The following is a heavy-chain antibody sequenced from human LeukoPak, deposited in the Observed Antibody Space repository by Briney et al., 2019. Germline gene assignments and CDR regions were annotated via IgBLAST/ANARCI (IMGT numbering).Heavy chain of an antibody. D-gene: IGHD3-9*01. CDR1: GFTFSDYY. Sequence: GSLRLSCAASGFTFSDYYMSWIRQAPGKGLEWVSYISSSGSTIYYADSVKGRFTISRDNAKNSLYLQMNSLRAEDTAVYYCARDSDSWGDDILTGFPSPIHVWGQGTTVTVSS. J-gene: IGHJ6*02. CDR3: ARDSDSWGDDILTGFPSPIHV. CDR2: ISSSGSTI. V-gene: IGHV3-11*01.